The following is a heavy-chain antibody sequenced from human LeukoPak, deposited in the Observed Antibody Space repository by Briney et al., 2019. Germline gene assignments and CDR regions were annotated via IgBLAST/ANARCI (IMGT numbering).Heavy chain of an antibody. CDR3: ARGTMTTVTYYFDY. Sequence: PETLSLTCAVYGGSFSGYYWSWIRQPPGKGLEWIGEINHSGSTNYNPSLKSRATISVDTSKNQFSLKLSSATAADTAVYYCARGTMTTVTYYFDYWGQGTLVTVSS. V-gene: IGHV4-34*01. CDR1: GGSFSGYY. D-gene: IGHD4-17*01. CDR2: INHSGST. J-gene: IGHJ4*02.